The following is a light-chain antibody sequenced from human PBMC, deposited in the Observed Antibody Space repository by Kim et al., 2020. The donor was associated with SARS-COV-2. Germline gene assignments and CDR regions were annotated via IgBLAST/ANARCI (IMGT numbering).Light chain of an antibody. CDR3: QHYHSYPLT. CDR1: EDISNH. V-gene: IGKV1-16*02. CDR2: AAS. J-gene: IGKJ5*01. Sequence: ASLGDRVTITFRASEDISNHLAWFQQKPGKAPKSLIYAASNLQSGVPSKFSGSGSGTDFTLTIDSLQSEDFATYYCQHYHSYPLTLGQGTRLEIK.